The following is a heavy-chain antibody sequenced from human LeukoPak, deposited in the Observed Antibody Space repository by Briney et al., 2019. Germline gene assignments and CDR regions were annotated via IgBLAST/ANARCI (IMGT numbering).Heavy chain of an antibody. CDR3: ARDVSYGSAPNWFDP. CDR2: IIPIFGTA. Sequence: SVKVSCKASGGTFSSYAISWVRQAPGQGLEWMGGIIPIFGTANYAQKFQGRVTITADESTSTAYMGLSSLRSEDTAVYYCARDVSYGSAPNWFDPWGQGTLVTVSS. CDR1: GGTFSSYA. D-gene: IGHD3-10*01. V-gene: IGHV1-69*01. J-gene: IGHJ5*02.